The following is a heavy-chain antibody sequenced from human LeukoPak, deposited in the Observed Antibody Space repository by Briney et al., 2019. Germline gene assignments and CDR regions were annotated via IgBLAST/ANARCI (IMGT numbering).Heavy chain of an antibody. V-gene: IGHV1-18*01. CDR2: ISAHNGNT. Sequence: GASVKVSCKASGYTFTSYGVTWVRQAPGHGLEWMGWISAHNGNTNYAQNLQGRVTMTTDTSTNTVYMELRSLRSDDTAVYYCARDGDGYNRDEHDAFDIWGQGTMVTVSS. CDR1: GYTFTSYG. CDR3: ARDGDGYNRDEHDAFDI. J-gene: IGHJ3*02. D-gene: IGHD5-24*01.